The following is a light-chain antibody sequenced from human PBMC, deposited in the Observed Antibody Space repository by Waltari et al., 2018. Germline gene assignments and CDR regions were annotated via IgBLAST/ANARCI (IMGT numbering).Light chain of an antibody. CDR2: DAS. J-gene: IGKJ4*01. Sequence: EVVLTQSPATLSLSPGERATLSCRASQSVSTSLGWYQQKPGQTPRLLIYDASTRATGIPARFIGSGSGTDFTLTITSLEPEDFAVYYCQQRSNWPPVVTFGGGTKVEIK. CDR1: QSVSTS. V-gene: IGKV3-11*01. CDR3: QQRSNWPPVVT.